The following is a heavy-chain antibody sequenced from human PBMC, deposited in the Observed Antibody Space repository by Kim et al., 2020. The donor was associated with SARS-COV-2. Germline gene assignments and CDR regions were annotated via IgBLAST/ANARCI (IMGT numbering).Heavy chain of an antibody. CDR2: INSDESNT. CDR1: GFTLSSYW. Sequence: GGSLRLSCAASGFTLSSYWMHWVRQAPGKGLVWVSRINSDESNTAYADSVQGRFSISRDNAKNTLYLQMNSLRVEDMAVYYCARGGGYSNGLFDYWGQGTLVTVPS. V-gene: IGHV3-74*01. D-gene: IGHD5-18*01. CDR3: ARGGGYSNGLFDY. J-gene: IGHJ4*02.